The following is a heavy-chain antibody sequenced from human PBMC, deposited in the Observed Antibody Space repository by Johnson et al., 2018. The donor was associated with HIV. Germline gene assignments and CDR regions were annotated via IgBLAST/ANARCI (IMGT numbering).Heavy chain of an antibody. V-gene: IGHV3-30*04. CDR1: GFTFSSYA. CDR2: ISYEASNK. D-gene: IGHD3-10*01. Sequence: VQLVESGGGVVQPGRSLRLSCAASGFTFSSYAMHWVRQAPGKGLEWVAVISYEASNKHFPDSVKGRFTISRDNSKNTLYLQMNSLRAEDTAVYYCARVFVDDEDTWVNYYDALDIWGQGTMVTVSS. J-gene: IGHJ3*02. CDR3: ARVFVDDEDTWVNYYDALDI.